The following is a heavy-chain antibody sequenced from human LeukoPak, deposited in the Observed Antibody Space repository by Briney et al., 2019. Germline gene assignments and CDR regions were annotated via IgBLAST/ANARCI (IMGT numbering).Heavy chain of an antibody. Sequence: PSETLSLTCTVSGGSISSFYWNWIRQPPGKGLEWIGNIYYSGSTKYNPSLKSRVTISVDRSRNQFSLKLSSVTAADTAVYHCASAPGYCSGGSCAFDYWGQGTLVTVSS. V-gene: IGHV4-59*08. J-gene: IGHJ4*02. CDR2: IYYSGST. CDR3: ASAPGYCSGGSCAFDY. CDR1: GGSISSFY. D-gene: IGHD2-15*01.